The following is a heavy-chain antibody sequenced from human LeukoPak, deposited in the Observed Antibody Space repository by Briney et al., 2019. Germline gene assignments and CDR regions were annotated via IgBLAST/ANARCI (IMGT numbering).Heavy chain of an antibody. Sequence: ASVKVSCKASGYTFTSYDINWVRQATGQGLEWMGWMNPNSSNTGYAKKFQGRVTMTRNTSISTAYMELSSLRSEDTAVYYCATNQYSSSSYWFDPWGQGTMVTVSS. D-gene: IGHD6-6*01. CDR2: MNPNSSNT. V-gene: IGHV1-8*01. CDR1: GYTFTSYD. CDR3: ATNQYSSSSYWFDP. J-gene: IGHJ3*01.